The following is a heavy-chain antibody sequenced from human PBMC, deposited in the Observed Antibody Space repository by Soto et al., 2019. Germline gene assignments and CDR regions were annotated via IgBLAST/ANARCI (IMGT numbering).Heavy chain of an antibody. Sequence: GGSLRLSCAASGFTFSSYAMSWVRQAPGKGLEWVSAISGSGGSTYYADPVKGRFTISRDNSKNTLYLQMHSLRAEYTAVYYCAKGAPGIRTAYFQHWGQGTLVTVSS. CDR3: AKGAPGIRTAYFQH. CDR1: GFTFSSYA. V-gene: IGHV3-23*01. J-gene: IGHJ1*01. D-gene: IGHD6-13*01. CDR2: ISGSGGST.